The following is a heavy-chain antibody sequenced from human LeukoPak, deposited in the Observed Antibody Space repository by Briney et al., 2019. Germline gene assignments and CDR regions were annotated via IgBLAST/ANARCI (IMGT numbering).Heavy chain of an antibody. CDR3: GTSDSGSIFGVVISF. D-gene: IGHD3-3*02. CDR2: LSDGGTP. Sequence: PSETLSLTCDVSGYSISSGHYWGWIRQPPGKGLEWIGSLSDGGTPDYNPSLKSRVSMSIDTSKNQFSLRLRSLTAADTAIYDCGTSDSGSIFGVVISFWGQGTLVTVSS. V-gene: IGHV4-38-2*01. J-gene: IGHJ4*02. CDR1: GYSISSGHY.